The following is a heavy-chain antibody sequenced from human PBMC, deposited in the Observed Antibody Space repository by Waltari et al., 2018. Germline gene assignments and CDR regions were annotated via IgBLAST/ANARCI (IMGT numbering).Heavy chain of an antibody. D-gene: IGHD6-13*01. CDR2: ISGSGGST. CDR3: AKDHTSSWSPFDY. J-gene: IGHJ4*02. V-gene: IGHV3-23*01. CDR1: GFTFRRIA. Sequence: EVQLLESGGGLVQHGGSLRLSCAASGFTFRRIAMSWVRQAPGKGLEWVSAISGSGGSTYYAESVKGRFTISRDNSKNTLYLQMSSLRAEDTAVYYCAKDHTSSWSPFDYWGQGTLVTVSS.